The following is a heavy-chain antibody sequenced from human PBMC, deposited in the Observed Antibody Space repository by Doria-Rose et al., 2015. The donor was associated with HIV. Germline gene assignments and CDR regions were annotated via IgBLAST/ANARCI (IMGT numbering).Heavy chain of an antibody. D-gene: IGHD2-21*02. V-gene: IGHV4-34*01. CDR1: GGSFSGYY. CDR3: ARVTHVVVTAISCFDP. Sequence: QVQLQQWGAGLLKPSGTLSLTCAVYGGSFSGYYWSWIRQPPGKGLEWIGEINHSGSTNYNPTLKSRVTIAVDTTKNQFSLKVSSVAAADAAVYYCARVTHVVVTAISCFDPWGRGTLVTVSS. J-gene: IGHJ5*02. CDR2: INHSGST.